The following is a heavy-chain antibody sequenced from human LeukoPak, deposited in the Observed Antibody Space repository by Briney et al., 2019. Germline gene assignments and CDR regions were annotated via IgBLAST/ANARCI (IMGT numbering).Heavy chain of an antibody. Sequence: ASVKVSCMASGYTFTGYYVHWVRQAPGQGLEWMGWINPNSGGTNYAQKFQGRVTMTRDTSISTAYMELSRLRSDDTAVYYCARQLRASRRGVEVIDYWGQGTLVTVSS. CDR2: INPNSGGT. CDR3: ARQLRASRRGVEVIDY. D-gene: IGHD1-26*01. J-gene: IGHJ4*02. CDR1: GYTFTGYY. V-gene: IGHV1-2*02.